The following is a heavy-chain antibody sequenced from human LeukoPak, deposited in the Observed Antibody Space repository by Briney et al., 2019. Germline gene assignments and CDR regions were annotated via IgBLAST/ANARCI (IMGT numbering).Heavy chain of an antibody. V-gene: IGHV1-69*13. D-gene: IGHD3-16*02. J-gene: IGHJ3*02. Sequence: ASVKVSCKASGGTFSSYAISWVRQAPGQGLEWMGGIIPIFGTANYAQKFQGRVTITADESTSTAYMELSSLRSEDTAVYYCAEIRNVITFGGVIVNDVFDIWGQGTMVTVSS. CDR2: IIPIFGTA. CDR1: GGTFSSYA. CDR3: AEIRNVITFGGVIVNDVFDI.